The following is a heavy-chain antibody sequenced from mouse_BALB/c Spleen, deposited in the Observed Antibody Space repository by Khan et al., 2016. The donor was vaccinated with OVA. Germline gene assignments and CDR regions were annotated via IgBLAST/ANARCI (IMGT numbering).Heavy chain of an antibody. CDR1: GYTFTNYV. V-gene: IGHV1S136*01. CDR3: AREASSWDFSFPY. CDR2: INPDNAGT. J-gene: IGHJ3*01. Sequence: VQLQQSGPELVEPGASVKMSCKASGYTFTNYVIHWVKQRPGQGLEWIGYINPDNAGTRYNEKFKGKATLTSDISSTSADIELLSLTSWDSAVYYCAREASSWDFSFPYWGQGTLVTVSA. D-gene: IGHD4-1*01.